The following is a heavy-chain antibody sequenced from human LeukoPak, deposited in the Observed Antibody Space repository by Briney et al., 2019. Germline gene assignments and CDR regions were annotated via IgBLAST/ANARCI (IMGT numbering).Heavy chain of an antibody. J-gene: IGHJ4*02. V-gene: IGHV3-23*01. CDR1: GFTFSSYA. Sequence: PGGSLRLSCAASGFTFSSYAMSRVRQAPGKGLEWVSAIGGSGGSTYYADSVKGRFTISRDNSKNTLYLQMNSLRAEDTAVYYCAKDLVVPYYFDYWGQGTLVTVSS. D-gene: IGHD2-15*01. CDR2: IGGSGGST. CDR3: AKDLVVPYYFDY.